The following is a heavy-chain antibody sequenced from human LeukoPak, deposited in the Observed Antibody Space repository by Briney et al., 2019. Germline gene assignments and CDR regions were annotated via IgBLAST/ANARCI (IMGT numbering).Heavy chain of an antibody. CDR1: GFTFSNNA. D-gene: IGHD6-19*01. Sequence: GGSLRLSCAASGFTFSNNAMSWVRQAPGKGLEWASSISSGDNTHYADSVKGRFTISRDNSKDTLYLQMNTLRAEDTAIYYCARRGWLVNFDYWGQGTLVTVSS. J-gene: IGHJ4*02. CDR2: ISSGDNT. CDR3: ARRGWLVNFDY. V-gene: IGHV3-23*01.